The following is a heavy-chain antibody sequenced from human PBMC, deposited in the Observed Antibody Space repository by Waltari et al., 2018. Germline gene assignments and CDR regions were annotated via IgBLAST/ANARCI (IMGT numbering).Heavy chain of an antibody. CDR3: ARPGYSSGWTYFDY. J-gene: IGHJ4*02. D-gene: IGHD6-19*01. CDR2: IYYSGST. V-gene: IGHV4-39*01. CDR1: GGSISSSSYY. Sequence: QLQLQESGPGLVKPSETLSLTCTVSGGSISSSSYYWGWIRQPPGKGLEWIGSIYYSGSTYYNPSLKSRVTISVDTSKNQFSLKLSSVTAADTAVYYCARPGYSSGWTYFDYWGQGTLVTVSS.